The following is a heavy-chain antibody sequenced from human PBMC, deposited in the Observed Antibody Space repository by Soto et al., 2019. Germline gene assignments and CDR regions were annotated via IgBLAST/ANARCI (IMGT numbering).Heavy chain of an antibody. CDR1: GYTFTSYA. V-gene: IGHV1-3*01. CDR3: AREVYGGNFYFDS. J-gene: IGHJ4*02. CDR2: INGGNGDT. D-gene: IGHD4-17*01. Sequence: ASVKVSCKASGYTFTSYAMHWVRQAPGQRLEWMGWINGGNGDTKYSQKFQDRVTITRDASASTAYMELSSLRFEDTAVYYCAREVYGGNFYFDSWGQGTLVTVSS.